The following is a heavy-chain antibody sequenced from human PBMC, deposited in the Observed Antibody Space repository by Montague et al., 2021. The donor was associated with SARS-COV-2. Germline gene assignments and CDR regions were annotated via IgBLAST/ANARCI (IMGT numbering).Heavy chain of an antibody. V-gene: IGHV4-4*02. Sequence: SETLSLTCVVSDVSLSTSTWWSWVRQSPGTGLEWVGEIYLSGFTQYNPSVKSRVSISLDDSRSQFSLRLTSVTAADTAVYFCARGGLGNRGFDYWGQGTLVTVSS. CDR3: ARGGLGNRGFDY. J-gene: IGHJ4*02. D-gene: IGHD3/OR15-3a*01. CDR2: IYLSGFT. CDR1: DVSLSTSTW.